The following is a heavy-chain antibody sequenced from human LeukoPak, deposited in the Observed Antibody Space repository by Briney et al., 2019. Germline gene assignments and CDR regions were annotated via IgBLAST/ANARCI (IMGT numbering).Heavy chain of an antibody. J-gene: IGHJ4*02. CDR2: IYTTGDT. V-gene: IGHV4-4*09. CDR1: GVSISSYY. Sequence: SETLSLTCTVSGVSISSYYWSWIRQPPGKGLEWIGSIYTTGDTRYNPSLKSPVTISVDTSKNQFSLKLSSVTAADTAVYYCARATPVGGVRFDYWGQGTLVTVSS. D-gene: IGHD3-16*01. CDR3: ARATPVGGVRFDY.